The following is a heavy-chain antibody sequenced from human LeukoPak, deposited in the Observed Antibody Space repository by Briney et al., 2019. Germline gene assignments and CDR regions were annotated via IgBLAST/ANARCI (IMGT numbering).Heavy chain of an antibody. D-gene: IGHD6-19*01. Sequence: SETLSLTCTVSGGSISSSSYYWGWIRQPPGKGLEWIGSVYYSGTTSYNPSLKSRVTISVDTSKNQFSLKLSSVTAADTAVYYCARLTYSSGWYFGYWGQGTLVTVSS. J-gene: IGHJ4*02. V-gene: IGHV4-39*01. CDR1: GGSISSSSYY. CDR2: VYYSGTT. CDR3: ARLTYSSGWYFGY.